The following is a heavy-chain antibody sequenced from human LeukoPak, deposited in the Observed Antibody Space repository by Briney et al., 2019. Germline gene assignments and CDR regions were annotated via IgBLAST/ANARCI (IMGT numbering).Heavy chain of an antibody. J-gene: IGHJ4*02. CDR1: GFTVSSNY. CDR3: ARDRRWLQLGFDY. D-gene: IGHD5-24*01. V-gene: IGHV3-7*01. CDR2: IKQDGSEK. Sequence: GGSLRLSCAASGFTVSSNYMSWVRQAPGKGLEWVANIKQDGSEKYYVDSVKGRFTISRDNAKNSLYLQMNSLRAEDTAVYYCARDRRWLQLGFDYWGQGTLVTVSS.